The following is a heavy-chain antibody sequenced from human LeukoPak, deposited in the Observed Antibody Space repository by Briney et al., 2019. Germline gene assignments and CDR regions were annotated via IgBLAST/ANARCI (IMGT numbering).Heavy chain of an antibody. CDR3: ARSPIVEIPFDY. D-gene: IGHD1-26*01. Sequence: ASVKVSCKASGYTFTSYGISWVRQAPGQGLEWMGWISTYNGNTYYAQKLQGRVTMTTDTSTSTAYMELRSLGSDDTAMYYCARSPIVEIPFDYWGQGTLVTVSS. J-gene: IGHJ4*02. CDR2: ISTYNGNT. V-gene: IGHV1-18*01. CDR1: GYTFTSYG.